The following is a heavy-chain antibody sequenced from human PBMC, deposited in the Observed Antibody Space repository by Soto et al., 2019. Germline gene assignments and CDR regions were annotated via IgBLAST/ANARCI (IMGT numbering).Heavy chain of an antibody. Sequence: EVQLVESGGGLVKPGGSLRLSCAASGFSFSSDSMNWVRQAPGKGLEWVSSISSSSSYIYYADSVKGRFTISRDNAKHSLYLQMNSLRAEDTAVYYCARDYCSSTSCYYPWGQGALVTVSS. V-gene: IGHV3-21*01. CDR2: ISSSSSYI. CDR3: ARDYCSSTSCYYP. CDR1: GFSFSSDS. D-gene: IGHD2-2*01. J-gene: IGHJ5*02.